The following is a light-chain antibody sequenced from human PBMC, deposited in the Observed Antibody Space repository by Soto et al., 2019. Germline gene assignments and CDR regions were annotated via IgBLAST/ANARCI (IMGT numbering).Light chain of an antibody. CDR3: QQRSNWLT. CDR2: DAS. CDR1: QSVSSY. Sequence: EIGLTQSPATLSLSAGERATLSCRASQSVSSYLAWYQQKPGQAPRLLIYDASNRATGIPARFSGSASGTDFTLTISSLEPEDFAVYYCQQRSNWLTFGGGTKVDIK. J-gene: IGKJ4*01. V-gene: IGKV3-11*01.